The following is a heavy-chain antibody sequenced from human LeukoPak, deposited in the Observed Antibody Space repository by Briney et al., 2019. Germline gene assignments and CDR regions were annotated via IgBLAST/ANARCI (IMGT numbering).Heavy chain of an antibody. Sequence: GGSLRLSCAASGFTFSSYEMNWVRQAPGKGLEWVSYISSGSTIYDSDSVKGRFTISRDNAKNSLYLQMNSLRAEDTAVYYCARESIAVAGAPFDYWGQGTLVTVSS. V-gene: IGHV3-48*03. J-gene: IGHJ4*02. CDR2: ISSGSTI. D-gene: IGHD6-19*01. CDR1: GFTFSSYE. CDR3: ARESIAVAGAPFDY.